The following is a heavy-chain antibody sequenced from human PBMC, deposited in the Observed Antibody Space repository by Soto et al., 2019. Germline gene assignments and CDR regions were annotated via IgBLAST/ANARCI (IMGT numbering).Heavy chain of an antibody. Sequence: ASVKVSCKASGYTFTSYGISWVRQAPGQGLEWMGWISAYNGNTNYAQKLQGRVTMTTDTSTSTAYMELRSLRSDDTAVYYCAGDHGITIFGVVIVYGMDVWGKGTTVTVSS. V-gene: IGHV1-18*04. CDR2: ISAYNGNT. CDR1: GYTFTSYG. J-gene: IGHJ6*04. D-gene: IGHD3-3*01. CDR3: AGDHGITIFGVVIVYGMDV.